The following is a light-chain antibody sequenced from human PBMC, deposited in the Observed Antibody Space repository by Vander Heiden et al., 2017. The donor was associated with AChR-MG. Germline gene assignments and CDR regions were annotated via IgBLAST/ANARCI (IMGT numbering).Light chain of an antibody. CDR3: QAWDSSTYV. J-gene: IGLJ1*01. CDR1: KLGDKY. Sequence: SYALPQQPSVSVSPGQTASITCSGDKLGDKYACWYQQKPGQSPVLVIYQDNKRPSGIPERFSGSNSGNTATLTISGTQAMDEADYYCQAWDSSTYVFGTGTKVTVL. V-gene: IGLV3-1*01. CDR2: QDN.